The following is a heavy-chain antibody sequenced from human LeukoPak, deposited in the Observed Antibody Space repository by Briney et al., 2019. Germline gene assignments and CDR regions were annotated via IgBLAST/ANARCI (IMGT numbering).Heavy chain of an antibody. CDR1: GYTFSSSV. J-gene: IGHJ4*02. V-gene: IGHV1-8*01. Sequence: APVRVSCKAFGYTFSSSVINWGRQSTGHGLEWMGWMNPNSGNTGNAQKFQGRVTMTRNTSISTAYMELSSLRSEDTAVYYCARGRYCSSTSCYTNDYWGQGTLVTVSS. D-gene: IGHD2-2*02. CDR3: ARGRYCSSTSCYTNDY. CDR2: MNPNSGNT.